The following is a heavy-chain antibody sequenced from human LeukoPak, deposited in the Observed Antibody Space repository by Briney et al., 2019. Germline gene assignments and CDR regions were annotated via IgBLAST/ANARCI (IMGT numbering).Heavy chain of an antibody. Sequence: PGGSLRLSCAASGFIFSTSWMSWVRQAPGKGLEWVANIKQDGSEKYYVDSAKGRFTISRDNAKKSLFLQIIILRAEDTAVYYCARIGSIGAAAPFDYWGQGTLVTVSS. CDR1: GFIFSTSW. CDR3: ARIGSIGAAAPFDY. D-gene: IGHD6-13*01. J-gene: IGHJ4*02. V-gene: IGHV3-7*05. CDR2: IKQDGSEK.